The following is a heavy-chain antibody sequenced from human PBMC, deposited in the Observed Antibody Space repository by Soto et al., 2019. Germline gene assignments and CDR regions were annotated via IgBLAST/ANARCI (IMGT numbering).Heavy chain of an antibody. CDR3: ARGRGWGYLNYYYYYGIDV. J-gene: IGHJ6*02. CDR1: GYTFTSYG. Sequence: ASVKVSCKASGYTFTSYGMNWGRQAPGQGLEWVGWINTNTGNPTYAQGFTGRFFFSLDPSVSTAYLQICSLKAEDTAVYYCARGRGWGYLNYYYYYGIDVWGQGTTVTVSS. D-gene: IGHD7-27*01. V-gene: IGHV7-4-1*01. CDR2: INTNTGNP.